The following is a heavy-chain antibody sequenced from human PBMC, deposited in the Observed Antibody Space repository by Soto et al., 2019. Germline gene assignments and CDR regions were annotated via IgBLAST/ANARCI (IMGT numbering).Heavy chain of an antibody. J-gene: IGHJ4*02. Sequence: QITLKESGPTLVRPAQTLTLTCTFSGFSLSTSGMGVGWIRQPPGKALEWLALIYWNDDKRYSPSLKRRLTITKDTSKNQVVLTLANMDPVDTATYYCAHTTDPYSGYAAGLDYWGQGTLVTVSS. D-gene: IGHD5-12*01. CDR3: AHTTDPYSGYAAGLDY. CDR2: IYWNDDK. V-gene: IGHV2-5*01. CDR1: GFSLSTSGMG.